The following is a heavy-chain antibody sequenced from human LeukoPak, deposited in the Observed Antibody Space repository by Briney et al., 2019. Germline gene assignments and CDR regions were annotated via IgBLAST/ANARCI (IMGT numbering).Heavy chain of an antibody. CDR1: GGSISSGSYY. J-gene: IGHJ4*02. V-gene: IGHV4-61*02. D-gene: IGHD3-10*01. CDR3: ARDSPSGSYYRAINYFDY. Sequence: SETLSLTCTVSGGSISSGSYYWSWIRQPAGKGLEWIGRIYTSGSTNYNPSLKSRVTISVDTSKNQFSLKLSSVTAADTAVYYCARDSPSGSYYRAINYFDYWGQGTLVTVSS. CDR2: IYTSGST.